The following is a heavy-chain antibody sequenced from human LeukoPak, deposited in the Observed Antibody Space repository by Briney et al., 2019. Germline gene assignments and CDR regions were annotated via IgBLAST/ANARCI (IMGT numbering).Heavy chain of an antibody. CDR1: GFTFSSYA. V-gene: IGHV3-23*01. CDR3: ARDKSSGWYNWFDP. CDR2: ISGSGGGT. J-gene: IGHJ5*02. D-gene: IGHD6-19*01. Sequence: GGSLRLSCAASGFTFSSYAMSWVRQAPGKGLEWVSAISGSGGGTYYADSVKGRFTISRDNAKNSLYLQMNSLRAEDTAVYYCARDKSSGWYNWFDPWGQGTLVTVSS.